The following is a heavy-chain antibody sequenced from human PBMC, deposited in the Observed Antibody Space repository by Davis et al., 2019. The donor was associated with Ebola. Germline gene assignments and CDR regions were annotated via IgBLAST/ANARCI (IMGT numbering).Heavy chain of an antibody. CDR2: IYPGDSDT. CDR3: ARGRITTDESWYYFDY. V-gene: IGHV5-51*01. D-gene: IGHD3-10*01. J-gene: IGHJ4*02. CDR1: GYSFSNFW. Sequence: PGGSLRLSCKGSGYSFSNFWIGWVRQMPGKGLEWMGIIYPGDSDTRYSPSFQGQVTISADKSISTAYLQWSSLKASDTAMYYCARGRITTDESWYYFDYWGQGTLVTVSS.